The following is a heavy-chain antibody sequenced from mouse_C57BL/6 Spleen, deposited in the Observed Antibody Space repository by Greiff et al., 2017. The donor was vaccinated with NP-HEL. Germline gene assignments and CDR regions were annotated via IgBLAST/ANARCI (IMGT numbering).Heavy chain of an antibody. CDR1: GYTFTSYW. V-gene: IGHV1-53*01. CDR2: INPGNGGT. CDR3: AGGQLRLRLAY. Sequence: VKLQQPGTELVKPGASVKLSCKASGYTFTSYWMHWMKQRPGQGLEWIGNINPGNGGTNYNEKFKSKATLTVDKSSSTAYMHLSSLTSEDSAVYYCAGGQLRLRLAYWGQGTLVTVSA. J-gene: IGHJ3*01. D-gene: IGHD3-2*02.